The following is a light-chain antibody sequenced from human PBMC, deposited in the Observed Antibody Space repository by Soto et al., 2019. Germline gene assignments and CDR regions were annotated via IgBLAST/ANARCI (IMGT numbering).Light chain of an antibody. J-gene: IGKJ1*01. CDR1: QSVSATY. CDR2: GAS. Sequence: PGARATFSCRTSQSVSATYLAWYQQKPGQAPRLLIYGASSRATGTPDRFSGSGSRTDFTLTISRLEPEDSAVYYCQQYASSPRTFGQGTKVEI. CDR3: QQYASSPRT. V-gene: IGKV3-20*01.